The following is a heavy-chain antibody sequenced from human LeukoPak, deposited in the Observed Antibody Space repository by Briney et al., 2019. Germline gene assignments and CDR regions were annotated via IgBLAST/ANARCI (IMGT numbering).Heavy chain of an antibody. CDR1: EYTFTGYY. J-gene: IGHJ4*02. V-gene: IGHV1-2*06. Sequence: GSSVKVSCKVSEYTFTGYYMHWVRQAPGQALEWMGRINPNSGDINYAQKFQGRVTMTRDTPISTAYMELSRLRSDDTAVYYCARVFNDFWSGYYTADYWGQGTLVTVSS. CDR3: ARVFNDFWSGYYTADY. CDR2: INPNSGDI. D-gene: IGHD3-3*01.